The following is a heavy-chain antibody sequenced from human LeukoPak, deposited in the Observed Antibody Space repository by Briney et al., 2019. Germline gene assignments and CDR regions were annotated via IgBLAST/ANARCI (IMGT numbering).Heavy chain of an antibody. CDR2: ISWNSGSI. Sequence: GGSLRLSCAASGFTFDDYAMHWVRQAPGKGLEWVSGISWNSGSIGYADSVKGRFTISRDNAKNSLYLQMNSLRAEDTAVYYCARDLTTVITPGYYYYGMDVWGQGTTVTVSS. J-gene: IGHJ6*02. CDR3: ARDLTTVITPGYYYYGMDV. V-gene: IGHV3-9*01. CDR1: GFTFDDYA. D-gene: IGHD4-23*01.